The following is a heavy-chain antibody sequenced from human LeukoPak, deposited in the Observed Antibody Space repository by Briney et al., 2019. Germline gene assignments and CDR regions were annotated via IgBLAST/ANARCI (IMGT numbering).Heavy chain of an antibody. V-gene: IGHV4-59*01. CDR2: IYYIGST. D-gene: IGHD3-10*01. CDR1: GGSISYYY. CDR3: ARLTMVRGIYDAFDI. Sequence: PSETLSLTCTVSGGSISYYYWSWIRQPPGKGPELIGFIYYIGSTDYNPSLKSRVTMSIDASKNEFSLRLSSVTAADTAVYYCARLTMVRGIYDAFDIWGQGTMVTVSS. J-gene: IGHJ3*02.